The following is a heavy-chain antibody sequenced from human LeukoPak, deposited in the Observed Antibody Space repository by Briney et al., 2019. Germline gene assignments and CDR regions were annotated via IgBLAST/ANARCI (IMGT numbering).Heavy chain of an antibody. CDR1: GFIFSNFA. Sequence: PGGSLRLSCAASGFIFSNFAMSWVRQAPGKGLEWVSAISGSGTSTNYADSVMGRFTISRDNSKNTLYLQMNSLRAEDTAIYYCAKRRFNSVDWYFDLWGRGTLVTVSS. D-gene: IGHD5/OR15-5a*01. CDR2: ISGSGTST. J-gene: IGHJ2*01. V-gene: IGHV3-23*01. CDR3: AKRRFNSVDWYFDL.